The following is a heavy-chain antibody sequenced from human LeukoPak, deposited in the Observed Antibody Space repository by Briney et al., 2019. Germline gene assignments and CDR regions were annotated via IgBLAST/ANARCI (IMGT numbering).Heavy chain of an antibody. D-gene: IGHD3-10*01. CDR1: GGSISSSSYY. V-gene: IGHV4-39*07. Sequence: PSETLSLTCTVSGGSISSSSYYWGWIRQPPGKGLEWIGSIYYSGSTYYNPSLKSRVTISVDTSKSQFSLKLSSVTAADTAVYYCARDEGYYGSGSYYNYFDYWGQGTLVTVSS. CDR3: ARDEGYYGSGSYYNYFDY. CDR2: IYYSGST. J-gene: IGHJ4*02.